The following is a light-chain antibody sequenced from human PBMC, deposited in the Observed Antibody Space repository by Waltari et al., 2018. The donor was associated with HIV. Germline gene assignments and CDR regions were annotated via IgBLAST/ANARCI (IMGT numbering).Light chain of an antibody. J-gene: IGKJ3*01. V-gene: IGKV3-20*01. CDR3: QQYGTSPFT. CDR1: QSVSSNY. Sequence: EIVLTQSPDTLSLSPGDRATLSCRASQSVSSNYLAWYQQKPGQAPRLLIYAASRRATGIPDRFSGSGSGTDFTLTINRLEPEDFAVYYCQQYGTSPFTFGHGTKVDIK. CDR2: AAS.